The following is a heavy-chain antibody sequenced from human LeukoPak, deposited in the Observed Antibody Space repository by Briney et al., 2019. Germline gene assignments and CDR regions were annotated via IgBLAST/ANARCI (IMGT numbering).Heavy chain of an antibody. CDR3: ARNPTAVAGVDY. CDR2: IYYSGST. Sequence: SETLSLTCTVSGGSISSSSYYWGWIRQPPGKGLEWIGSIYYSGSTYYNPSLKSRVTISVDTSKNQFSLKLSSVTAADTAVYYCARNPTAVAGVDYWGQGTLVTVSS. CDR1: GGSISSSSYY. J-gene: IGHJ4*02. V-gene: IGHV4-39*07. D-gene: IGHD6-19*01.